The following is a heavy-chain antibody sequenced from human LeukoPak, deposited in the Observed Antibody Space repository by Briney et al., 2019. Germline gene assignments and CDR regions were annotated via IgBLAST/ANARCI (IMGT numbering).Heavy chain of an antibody. J-gene: IGHJ5*02. CDR2: FDPEDGET. CDR3: ARFTMTRGWFDP. V-gene: IGHV1-24*01. CDR1: GYTLTELS. D-gene: IGHD3-22*01. Sequence: ASVKVSCKVSGYTLTELSMHWVRQAPGKGLEWMGGFDPEDGETIYAQKFQGRVIITKDTSASKAYMELRSLRSEDTAIYYCARFTMTRGWFDPWGQGTLVIVSS.